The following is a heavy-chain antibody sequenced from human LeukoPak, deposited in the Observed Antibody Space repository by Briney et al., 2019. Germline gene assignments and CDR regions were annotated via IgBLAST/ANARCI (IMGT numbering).Heavy chain of an antibody. CDR3: ARDFYDSSGYYYDY. Sequence: GGSLRLSCAASGFTFSSYSMNRVRQAPGKGLEWVSSISSSSSYIYYADSVKGRFTISRDNAKNSLYLQMNSLRAEDTAVYYCARDFYDSSGYYYDYWGQGTLVTVSS. CDR2: ISSSSSYI. J-gene: IGHJ4*02. D-gene: IGHD3-22*01. V-gene: IGHV3-21*01. CDR1: GFTFSSYS.